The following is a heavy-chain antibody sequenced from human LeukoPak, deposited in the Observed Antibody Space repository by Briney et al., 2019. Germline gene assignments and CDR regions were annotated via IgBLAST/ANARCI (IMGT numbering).Heavy chain of an antibody. CDR3: ARAGTWNVLRYRGFDY. CDR2: LYYSGST. D-gene: IGHD3-9*01. J-gene: IGHJ4*02. CDR1: GGSVSSGSYY. Sequence: KTSETLSLTCTVSGGSVSSGSYYWSWIRQPPGKGLEWIGYLYYSGSTNYNPSLKSRVTISVDTSKNQFSLKLSSVTAADTAVYYCARAGTWNVLRYRGFDYWGQGTLVTVSS. V-gene: IGHV4-61*01.